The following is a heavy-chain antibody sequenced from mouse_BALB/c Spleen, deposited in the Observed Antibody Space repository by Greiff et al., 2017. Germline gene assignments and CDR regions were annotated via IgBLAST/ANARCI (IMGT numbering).Heavy chain of an antibody. Sequence: EVKLMESGPELVKPGASVKMSCKASGYTFTSYVMHWVKQKPGQGLEWIGYINPYNDGTKYNEKFKGKATLTSDKSSSTAYMELSSLTSEDSAVYYCARTYYRYDVAYWGQGTLVTVSA. CDR1: GYTFTSYV. CDR3: ARTYYRYDVAY. J-gene: IGHJ3*01. CDR2: INPYNDGT. V-gene: IGHV1-14*01. D-gene: IGHD2-14*01.